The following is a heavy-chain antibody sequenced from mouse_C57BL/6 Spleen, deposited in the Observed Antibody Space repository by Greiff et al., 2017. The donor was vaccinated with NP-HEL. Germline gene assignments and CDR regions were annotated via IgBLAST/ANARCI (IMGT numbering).Heavy chain of an antibody. V-gene: IGHV3-8*01. D-gene: IGHD2-4*01. CDR2: ISYSGST. CDR3: ARGRLRQKGYFDY. Sequence: EVKLEESGPGLAKPSQTLSLTCSVTGYSITSDYWNWIRKFPGNKLEYMGYISYSGSTYYNPSLKSRISITRDTSRNQYYLQLNSVTTEDTATYYCARGRLRQKGYFDYWGQGTTLTVSS. CDR1: GYSITSDY. J-gene: IGHJ2*01.